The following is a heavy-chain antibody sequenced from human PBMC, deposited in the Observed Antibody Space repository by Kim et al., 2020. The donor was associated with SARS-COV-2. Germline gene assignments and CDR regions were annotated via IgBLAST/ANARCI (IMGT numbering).Heavy chain of an antibody. J-gene: IGHJ4*02. V-gene: IGHV4-34*01. D-gene: IGHD6-13*01. CDR3: ARFRIAAAGYDY. Sequence: NSSPSLTDRVTITVDTSRTQFSLKLSSVTAADTAVYYCARFRIAAAGYDYWGQGTLVTVSS.